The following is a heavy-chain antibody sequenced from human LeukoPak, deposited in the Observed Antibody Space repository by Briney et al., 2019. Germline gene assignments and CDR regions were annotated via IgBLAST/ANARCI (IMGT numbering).Heavy chain of an antibody. V-gene: IGHV4-59*01. CDR2: VFYSGST. CDR1: GGSMSTYY. D-gene: IGHD3-3*01. J-gene: IGHJ4*02. Sequence: SETLSLTCTVSGGSMSTYYWTWIRQPPGKGLEWIGYVFYSGSTNYNPSLRSRITISIDTSKNQFSLRLSSVTAADTAVYYCARIHHDFWSGFEPIEYWGLGTLVTVSS. CDR3: ARIHHDFWSGFEPIEY.